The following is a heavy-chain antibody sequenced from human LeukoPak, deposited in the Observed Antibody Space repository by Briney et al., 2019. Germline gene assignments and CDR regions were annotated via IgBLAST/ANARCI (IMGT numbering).Heavy chain of an antibody. D-gene: IGHD4-23*01. CDR2: IYTSGST. J-gene: IGHJ4*02. CDR1: GGSISSSSYD. Sequence: PSETLSLTCTVSGGSISSSSYDWSWIRQPAGKGLEWIGRIYTSGSTNYNPSLKSRVTMSVDTSKNQFSLRLSSVTAADTAVYYCARDRWSGESDYWGQGTLVTVSS. V-gene: IGHV4-61*02. CDR3: ARDRWSGESDY.